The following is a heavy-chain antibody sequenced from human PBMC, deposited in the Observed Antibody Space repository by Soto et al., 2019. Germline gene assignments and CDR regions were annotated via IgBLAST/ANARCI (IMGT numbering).Heavy chain of an antibody. Sequence: EVQLVESGGGLVQPGGSLRLSCAASGFSVSSNYMSWVRQAPGKGLEWVSVIYSGGSTYYADSVKGRFTISRDNSKNTLYLQMNSLRAEDTAVYYCARVMGYSYGFDYRGQGTLVTVSS. D-gene: IGHD5-18*01. CDR2: IYSGGST. CDR1: GFSVSSNY. CDR3: ARVMGYSYGFDY. V-gene: IGHV3-66*01. J-gene: IGHJ4*02.